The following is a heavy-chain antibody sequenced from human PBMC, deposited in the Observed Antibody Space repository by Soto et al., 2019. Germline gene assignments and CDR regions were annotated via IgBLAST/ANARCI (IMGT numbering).Heavy chain of an antibody. Sequence: PGGSLRLSCVASGFPFSSYAMSWVRQTPEKGLEWVSGISGSGGRTYYADSVKGRFTISRDNSNNTLSLQMHSLRVEDTAVYLCAKGGYYSLFDIWGQGTVVTVSS. D-gene: IGHD2-15*01. V-gene: IGHV3-23*01. CDR2: ISGSGGRT. CDR1: GFPFSSYA. CDR3: AKGGYYSLFDI. J-gene: IGHJ3*02.